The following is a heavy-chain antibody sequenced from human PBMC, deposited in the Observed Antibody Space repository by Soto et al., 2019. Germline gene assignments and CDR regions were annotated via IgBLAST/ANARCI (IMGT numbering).Heavy chain of an antibody. CDR1: GFTFGSYW. J-gene: IGHJ4*02. CDR3: ARGADSGGYYQSPSDY. D-gene: IGHD3-22*01. Sequence: EVQLVESGGGLVQPGGSLRLSCAVSGFTFGSYWMNWVRLIPGKGLEWVAYIKPDGSATYYVDSVKGRFTISRDNAKNSLYVQMNSLRVEDTSVYYCARGADSGGYYQSPSDYWGQGTLVTVSS. V-gene: IGHV3-7*01. CDR2: IKPDGSAT.